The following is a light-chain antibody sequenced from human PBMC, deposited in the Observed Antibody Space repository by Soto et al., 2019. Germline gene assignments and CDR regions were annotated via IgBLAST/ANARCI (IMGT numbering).Light chain of an antibody. CDR2: GAS. Sequence: EIVLTQSPGTLSLSPGETATLTCRASQSVRSSYLAWYQQQPGQAPRLLIHGASRRATGIPDRFSGSGSGTDFTLTINRLEPEDFAVYFCQQYGDMWTFGQGTKVDIK. CDR1: QSVRSSY. CDR3: QQYGDMWT. V-gene: IGKV3-20*01. J-gene: IGKJ1*01.